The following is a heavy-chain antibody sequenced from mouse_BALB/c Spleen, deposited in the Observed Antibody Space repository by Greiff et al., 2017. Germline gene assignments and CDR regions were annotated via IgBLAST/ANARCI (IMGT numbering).Heavy chain of an antibody. CDR3: ARITTVPFAY. CDR1: GYSFTSYW. J-gene: IGHJ3*01. V-gene: IGHV1-61*01. Sequence: VQLQQPGAELVRPGASVKLSCKASGYSFTSYWMNWVKQRPGQGLEWIGIIHPSDSETRLNQKFKDKATLTVDKSSSTAYMQLSSPTSEDSAVYYCARITTVPFAYWGQGTLVTVSA. CDR2: IHPSDSET. D-gene: IGHD1-1*01.